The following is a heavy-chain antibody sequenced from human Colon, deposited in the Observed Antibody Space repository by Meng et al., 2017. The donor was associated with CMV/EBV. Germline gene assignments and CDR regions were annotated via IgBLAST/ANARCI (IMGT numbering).Heavy chain of an antibody. Sequence: GSLRLSCTVSGGSISSSSYYWGWIRQPPGKGLEWIGSIYYSGSTYYNPSLKSRVTISVDTSKNQFSLKLSSVTAADTAVYYCARVLWGIAAAGAFDYWGQGTLVTVSS. J-gene: IGHJ4*02. CDR3: ARVLWGIAAAGAFDY. CDR1: GGSISSSSYY. V-gene: IGHV4-39*07. D-gene: IGHD6-13*01. CDR2: IYYSGST.